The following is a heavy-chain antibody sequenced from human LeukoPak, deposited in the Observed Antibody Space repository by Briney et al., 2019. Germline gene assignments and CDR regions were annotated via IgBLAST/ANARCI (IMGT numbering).Heavy chain of an antibody. CDR2: ISYNGGRK. D-gene: IGHD3-16*01. J-gene: IGHJ4*02. CDR1: GFSFSGYA. Sequence: PGGSLRLSCAASGFSFSGYAIHWVRQAPGKGLEWVALISYNGGRKDYADSVKGRFTIDRDNSKNTVYLKMNSLRPDDTGIYSCARQESRNYQYEGLDYWGQGNLVTVSS. CDR3: ARQESRNYQYEGLDY. V-gene: IGHV3-30*04.